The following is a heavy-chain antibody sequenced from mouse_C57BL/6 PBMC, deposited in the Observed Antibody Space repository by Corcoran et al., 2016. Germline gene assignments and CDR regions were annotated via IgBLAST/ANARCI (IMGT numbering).Heavy chain of an antibody. CDR3: ASTVVAGDFDV. J-gene: IGHJ1*03. D-gene: IGHD1-1*01. V-gene: IGHV1-26*01. CDR2: INPNNGGT. CDR1: GYTFTDYY. Sequence: EVQLQQSGPELVKPGASVKISCKASGYTFTDYYMNWVKQSHGKSLEWIGDINPNNGGTSYNQKFKGKATLTVDKSSSTAYMELRSLTSEDSAVYYCASTVVAGDFDVWGTGTTVTVSS.